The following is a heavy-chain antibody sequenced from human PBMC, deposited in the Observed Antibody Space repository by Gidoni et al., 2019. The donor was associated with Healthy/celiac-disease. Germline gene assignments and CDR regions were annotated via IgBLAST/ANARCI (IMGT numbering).Heavy chain of an antibody. D-gene: IGHD1-26*01. CDR2: IRSKANSYAT. CDR1: GFTFSGSA. V-gene: IGHV3-73*02. CDR3: TSRPVGATTVHYGMDV. J-gene: IGHJ6*02. Sequence: EVQLVESGGGLVQPGGSLKLSCAASGFTFSGSAMHWVRQASGKGLEWVGRIRSKANSYATAYAASVKGRFTISRDESKNTAYLQMNSLKTEDTAVYYCTSRPVGATTVHYGMDVWGQGTTVTVSS.